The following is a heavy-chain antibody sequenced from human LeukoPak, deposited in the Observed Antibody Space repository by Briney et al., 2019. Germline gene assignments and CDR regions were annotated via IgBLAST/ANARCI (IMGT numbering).Heavy chain of an antibody. Sequence: PSETLSLTCTVSGDSINNYYWSWLRQTPGEVLEWIGFVAYSGNSNYNPSLESRVTISIDTSKNQFSLKLNSVTAADTAMYYCARVVRGAVTFNRFDPWGKGTLVTVSS. CDR3: ARVVRGAVTFNRFDP. D-gene: IGHD3-10*02. V-gene: IGHV4-59*01. J-gene: IGHJ5*02. CDR1: GDSINNYY. CDR2: VAYSGNS.